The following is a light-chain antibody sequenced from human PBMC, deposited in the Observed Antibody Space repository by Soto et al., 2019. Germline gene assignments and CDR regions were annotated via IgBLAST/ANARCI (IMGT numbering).Light chain of an antibody. V-gene: IGKV1-33*01. CDR2: DAS. Sequence: DIQMPQSPSSLFASVGDRVTITCQATQDINIYLNWYQQKPGKAPNLLIYDASNLEIGVPSRFSGSGSGTHFTFNISSLQTEDIGPYYCQQYDILPITFGRGTLLEIK. CDR3: QQYDILPIT. J-gene: IGKJ5*01. CDR1: QDINIY.